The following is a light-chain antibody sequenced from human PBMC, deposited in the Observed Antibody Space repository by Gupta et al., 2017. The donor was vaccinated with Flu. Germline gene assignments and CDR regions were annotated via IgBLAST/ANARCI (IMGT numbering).Light chain of an antibody. CDR3: SSYAGSNNPYV. V-gene: IGLV2-8*01. J-gene: IGLJ1*01. CDR2: EVN. CDR1: SSNVGGYNY. Sequence: SSNVGGYNYVSWFQQHPGKAPKLMIYEVNKRPSGVPDRFSGSKSGNTASLTVSGLQADDEADYYCSSYAGSNNPYVCGTGTEVTVL.